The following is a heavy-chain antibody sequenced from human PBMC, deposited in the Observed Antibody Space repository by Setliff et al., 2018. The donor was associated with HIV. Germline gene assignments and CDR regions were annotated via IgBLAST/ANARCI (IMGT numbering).Heavy chain of an antibody. D-gene: IGHD2-21*01. CDR3: VRDHRLRGKFHFDS. V-gene: IGHV4-4*02. Sequence: SETLSLTCAVSGYSIISSGWWHWVRQSPGKGLEWLGEISPSGTTNYNPSLESRVTMSMDKSENQFSLKMNSVTAADTAVYFCVRDHRLRGKFHFDSWGQGTLVTVSS. J-gene: IGHJ4*02. CDR1: GYSIISSGW. CDR2: ISPSGTT.